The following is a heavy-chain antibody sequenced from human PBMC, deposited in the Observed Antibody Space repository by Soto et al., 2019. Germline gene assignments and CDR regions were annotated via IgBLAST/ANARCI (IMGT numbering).Heavy chain of an antibody. D-gene: IGHD2-2*03. V-gene: IGHV4-34*01. J-gene: IGHJ6*02. CDR3: AREVVIVVVPAAMDV. CDR2: INHSGST. Sequence: PSETLSLTCAVYGGSFSGYYWSWIRQPPGKGLEWIGEINHSGSTNYNPSLKSRVTISVDTSKNQFSLKLSSVTAADTAVYYCAREVVIVVVPAAMDVWGQGTTVTVSS. CDR1: GGSFSGYY.